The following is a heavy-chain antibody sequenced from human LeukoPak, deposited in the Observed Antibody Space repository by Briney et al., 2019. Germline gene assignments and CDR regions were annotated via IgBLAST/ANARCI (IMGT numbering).Heavy chain of an antibody. CDR2: IRFDGNNK. CDR1: GFTFSTYG. V-gene: IGHV3-30*02. Sequence: GGSLRLSCAASGFTFSTYGMHWVRQAPGKGLEGVAFIRFDGNNKYYADSVKGRFYIYRERSKDTVYVKIDSLRAEDTAVYYCAKGYCSGSCYNGLDYWGQGTLVTVSS. D-gene: IGHD2-15*01. J-gene: IGHJ4*02. CDR3: AKGYCSGSCYNGLDY.